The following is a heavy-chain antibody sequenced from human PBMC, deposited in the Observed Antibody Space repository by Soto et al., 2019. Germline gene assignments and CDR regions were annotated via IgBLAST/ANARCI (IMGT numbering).Heavy chain of an antibody. CDR3: ARYGLGSSSWYGGYYYGMDV. J-gene: IGHJ6*02. D-gene: IGHD6-13*01. CDR1: GGSISSYY. V-gene: IGHV4-59*01. CDR2: IYYSGST. Sequence: SETLSLPCTVSGGSISSYYWSWIRQPPGKGLEWIGYIYYSGSTNYNPSLKSRVTISVDTSKNQFSLKLSSVTAADTAVYYCARYGLGSSSWYGGYYYGMDVWGQGTTVTVSS.